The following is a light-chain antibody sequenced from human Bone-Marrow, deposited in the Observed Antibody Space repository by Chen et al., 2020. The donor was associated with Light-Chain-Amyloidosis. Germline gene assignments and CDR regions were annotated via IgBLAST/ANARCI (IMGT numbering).Light chain of an antibody. V-gene: IGLV1-40*01. CDR2: GNS. J-gene: IGLJ1*01. CDR3: QSYDSSLGYV. Sequence: QSVLTQPPSVSGAPGQRVTISCTGSSSNIGAGYDVHWYQQLPGTAPKLLIYGNSNRPSGVPDRFSGSKSGTSASLVITGLQAEDEADYYCQSYDSSLGYVFGTGTKVTVL. CDR1: SSNIGAGYD.